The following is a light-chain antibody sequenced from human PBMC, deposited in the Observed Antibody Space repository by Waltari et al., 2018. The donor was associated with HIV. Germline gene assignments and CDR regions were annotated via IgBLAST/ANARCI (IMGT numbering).Light chain of an antibody. CDR3: QQYSNYPFT. CDR1: QDISTS. CDR2: SAS. V-gene: IGKV1-8*01. J-gene: IGKJ3*01. Sequence: AIRMTQSPSSLSASTGDRVTLTCRASQDISTSLAWYQQKPGNAPKLLIYSASILESGVPASFSGSGSGTDFTLTISCLQPEDFATYYCQQYSNYPFTFGPGTKVDIK.